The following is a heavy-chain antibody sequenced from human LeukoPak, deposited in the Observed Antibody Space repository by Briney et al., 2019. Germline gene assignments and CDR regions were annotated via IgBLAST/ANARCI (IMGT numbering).Heavy chain of an antibody. CDR3: ARAHVLLWFGELYYFDY. CDR2: INPNSGGT. J-gene: IGHJ4*02. V-gene: IGHV1-2*02. CDR1: GYTFTGYY. D-gene: IGHD3-10*01. Sequence: ASVKVSCKASGYTFTGYYMHWVRQDPGQGLEWMGWINPNSGGTNYAQKFQGRVTMTRDTSISTAYMELSRLRSDDTAVYYCARAHVLLWFGELYYFDYWGQGTLVTVSS.